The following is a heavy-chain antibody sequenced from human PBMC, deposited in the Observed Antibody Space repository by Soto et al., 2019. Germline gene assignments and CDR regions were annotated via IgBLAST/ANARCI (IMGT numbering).Heavy chain of an antibody. CDR2: IVPMFGTA. CDR3: ATNGTWRRSLSQYLGMDV. V-gene: IGHV1-69*01. D-gene: IGHD2-2*01. Sequence: QVQLVQSGAEVKEPGSSVKVSCKASGGTFDDFIMNWVRQTPGQGLEWMGGIVPMFGTATYAEKFKGRVTISATGSTRTAYMDLTRLGSEDTAGYYCATNGTWRRSLSQYLGMDVWGRGTTVTVS. CDR1: GGTFDDFI. J-gene: IGHJ6*01.